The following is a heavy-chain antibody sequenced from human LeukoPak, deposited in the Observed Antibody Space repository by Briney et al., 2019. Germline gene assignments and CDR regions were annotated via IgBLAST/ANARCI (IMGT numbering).Heavy chain of an antibody. J-gene: IGHJ3*02. D-gene: IGHD2-2*01. Sequence: SETLSLTCTVSGGSISGSSYCWGWIRQPPGKGLEWIGSIYYSGYTYYNPSLKSRVAISVDTSKNQFSLKLSSVTAADTAVYYCARRAPEGYCSSTNCYLGAFDIWGQGTMVTVSS. CDR3: ARRAPEGYCSSTNCYLGAFDI. V-gene: IGHV4-39*01. CDR1: GGSISGSSYC. CDR2: IYYSGYT.